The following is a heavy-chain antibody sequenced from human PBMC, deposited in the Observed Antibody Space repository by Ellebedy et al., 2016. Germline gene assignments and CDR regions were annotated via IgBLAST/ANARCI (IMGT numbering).Heavy chain of an antibody. J-gene: IGHJ6*02. D-gene: IGHD3-3*01. Sequence: GESLKISCAASGFTFSSYGMHWVRQAPGKGLEWVAVIWYDGSNKYYADSVKGRFTISRDNSKNTLYLRMNSLRAEDTAVYYCARVSTYYDFWSGYYHSGMDVWGQGTTVTVSS. V-gene: IGHV3-33*01. CDR3: ARVSTYYDFWSGYYHSGMDV. CDR2: IWYDGSNK. CDR1: GFTFSSYG.